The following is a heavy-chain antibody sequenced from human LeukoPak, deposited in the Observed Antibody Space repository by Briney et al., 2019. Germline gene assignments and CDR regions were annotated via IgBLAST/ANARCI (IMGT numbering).Heavy chain of an antibody. CDR3: ARRGIQLGPNYYYGMDV. Sequence: GRSLRLSCAASGFTFSSYAMHWVRQAPGKGLEWVAVISYDGSNKYYADSVKGRFTISRDNSKNTLYLQMNSLRAEDTAVYYCARRGIQLGPNYYYGMDVWGQGTTVTVSS. CDR2: ISYDGSNK. D-gene: IGHD5-18*01. J-gene: IGHJ6*02. V-gene: IGHV3-30-3*01. CDR1: GFTFSSYA.